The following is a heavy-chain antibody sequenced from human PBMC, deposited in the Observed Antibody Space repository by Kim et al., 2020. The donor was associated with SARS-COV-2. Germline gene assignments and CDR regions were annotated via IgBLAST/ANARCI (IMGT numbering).Heavy chain of an antibody. D-gene: IGHD3-10*02. CDR3: ARMFLGISSNFDV. J-gene: IGHJ3*01. CDR2: ISHGGHT. V-gene: IGHV4-38-2*01. CDR1: GSSIGIGYY. Sequence: SETLSLTCSVSGSSIGIGYYWAWVRQPPGRGLEWVGSISHGGHTNYNSSLLSRLTISVDTSKRLFSLMLTSVTAADTAVYYCARMFLGISSNFDVWCRGT.